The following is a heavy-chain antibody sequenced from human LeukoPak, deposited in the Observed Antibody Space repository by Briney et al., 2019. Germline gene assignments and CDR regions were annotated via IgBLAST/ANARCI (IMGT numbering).Heavy chain of an antibody. D-gene: IGHD2-15*01. Sequence: GGSLRLSCAASGFTFSSYAMSWVRQAPGKGLEWVSAISGSGGCTYYADSVKGRFTISRDNSKNTLYLQMNSLRAEDTAVYYCAKLGYCSGGSCYRDNYGMDVWGQGTTVTVSS. CDR1: GFTFSSYA. V-gene: IGHV3-23*01. CDR2: ISGSGGCT. CDR3: AKLGYCSGGSCYRDNYGMDV. J-gene: IGHJ6*02.